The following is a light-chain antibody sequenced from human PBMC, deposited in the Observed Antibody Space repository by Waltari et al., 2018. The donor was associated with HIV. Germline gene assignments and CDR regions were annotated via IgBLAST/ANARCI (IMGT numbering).Light chain of an antibody. CDR3: QAWGAGIRV. Sequence: QLVLTQSPSASASLGASVKLTCTLSSGHTSNAIAWHQQQPEKGPRFLLKINTDGSHDRGDGIPDRFSGSSSGAERYLTISSLQSEDEADYYCQAWGAGIRVFGGGTKLTVL. CDR1: SGHTSNA. V-gene: IGLV4-69*01. J-gene: IGLJ3*02. CDR2: INTDGSH.